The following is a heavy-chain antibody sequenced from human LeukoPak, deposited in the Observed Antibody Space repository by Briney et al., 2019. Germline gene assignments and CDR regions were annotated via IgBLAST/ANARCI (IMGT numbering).Heavy chain of an antibody. J-gene: IGHJ1*01. CDR2: IKSDGST. Sequence: GGSLRLSCAASGFIFRNAWMHWVRQAPGKGLVWVSRIKSDGSTNYADSVKGRFTISRDNAKNTVSLQMNSLRAEDTGVYYCARAPSEIGGYYPEYFRHWGQGTLVTVSS. CDR1: GFIFRNAW. CDR3: ARAPSEIGGYYPEYFRH. D-gene: IGHD3-22*01. V-gene: IGHV3-74*01.